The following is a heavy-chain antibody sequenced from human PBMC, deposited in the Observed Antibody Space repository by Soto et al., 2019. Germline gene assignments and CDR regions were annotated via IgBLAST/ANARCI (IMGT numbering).Heavy chain of an antibody. V-gene: IGHV1-2*02. CDR1: GYAFTGYY. J-gene: IGHJ4*02. CDR3: ATAAAPGTFDY. D-gene: IGHD6-13*01. Sequence: GASVKVSCKASGYAFTGYYMHWVRQAPGQGLEWMGWINPNSGGTNYAQKFQGRVTMTRDTAISTAYMELSRLRSDDTAVYYCATAAAPGTFDYWGQGTLVTVSS. CDR2: INPNSGGT.